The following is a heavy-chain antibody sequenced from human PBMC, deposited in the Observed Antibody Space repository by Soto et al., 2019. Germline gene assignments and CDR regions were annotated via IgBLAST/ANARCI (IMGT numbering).Heavy chain of an antibody. D-gene: IGHD5-12*01. CDR2: IYYSGST. CDR1: GGSISSYY. J-gene: IGHJ4*02. V-gene: IGHV4-59*08. Sequence: SETLSLTCTVSGGSISSYYWSWIRQPPGKGLEWIGYIYYSGSTNYNPSLKSRVTISVDTSKNQFSLKLSSVTAADTAVYYCARLGYSGYDYYFDYWGQGPLVTVSS. CDR3: ARLGYSGYDYYFDY.